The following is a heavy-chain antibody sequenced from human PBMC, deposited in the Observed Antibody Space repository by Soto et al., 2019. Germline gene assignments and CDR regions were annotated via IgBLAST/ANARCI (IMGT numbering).Heavy chain of an antibody. D-gene: IGHD6-19*01. Sequence: PSETLSLTCTVSGDSISSRVYSWGWIRQPPGKGLEWIGSIHYTGTIYYNPSLKSRVTISEDTSNNQFSLTLTSVTAADTAVYYCATQESAVAGTLGYYYYGMDGWGQGTTVTVSS. CDR2: IHYTGTI. CDR1: GDSISSRVYS. V-gene: IGHV4-39*01. J-gene: IGHJ6*02. CDR3: ATQESAVAGTLGYYYYGMDG.